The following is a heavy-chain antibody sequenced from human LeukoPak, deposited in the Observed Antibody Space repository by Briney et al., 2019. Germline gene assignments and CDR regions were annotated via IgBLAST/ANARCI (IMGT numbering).Heavy chain of an antibody. CDR1: GYTFTGYY. D-gene: IGHD2-21*01. CDR3: ARAQGHTNFDY. CDR2: IIPILGIA. V-gene: IGHV1-69*10. J-gene: IGHJ4*02. Sequence: ASVKVSCKASGYTFTGYYMHWVRQAPGQGLEWMGRIIPILGIANYAQKFQGRVTITADKSTSTAYMELSSLRSEDTAVYYCARAQGHTNFDYWGQGTLVTVSS.